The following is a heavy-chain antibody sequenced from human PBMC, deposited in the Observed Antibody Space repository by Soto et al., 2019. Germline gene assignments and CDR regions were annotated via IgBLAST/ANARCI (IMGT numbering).Heavy chain of an antibody. CDR2: ISYDGSNK. V-gene: IGHV3-30*18. Sequence: PGGSLRLSCAASGFTFSSYGMHWVRQAPGKGLEWVAVISYDGSNKYYADSVKGRFTISRDNSKNTLYLQMNSLRAEDTAVYYCAKAIPGTTVPWFDAWGQVALVTVSS. D-gene: IGHD1-7*01. CDR1: GFTFSSYG. CDR3: AKAIPGTTVPWFDA. J-gene: IGHJ5*02.